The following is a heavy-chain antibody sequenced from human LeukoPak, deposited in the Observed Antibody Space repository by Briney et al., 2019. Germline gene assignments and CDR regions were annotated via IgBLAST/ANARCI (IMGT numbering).Heavy chain of an antibody. D-gene: IGHD3-10*01. J-gene: IGHJ4*02. V-gene: IGHV3-23*01. CDR2: ISGSGGST. Sequence: PGGSLRLSCAASGFTFSSYAMSWVRQAPGKVLEWVSSISGSGGSTYYADSVKGRFTISRDNSKNTLYLQMNSLRAEDTAVYYCARVPDWFGESYYFDYWGQGTLVTVSS. CDR3: ARVPDWFGESYYFDY. CDR1: GFTFSSYA.